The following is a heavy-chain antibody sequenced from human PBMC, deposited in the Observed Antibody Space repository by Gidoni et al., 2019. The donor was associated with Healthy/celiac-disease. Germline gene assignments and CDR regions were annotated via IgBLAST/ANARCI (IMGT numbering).Heavy chain of an antibody. CDR3: ARGARNWIQLGYFDY. D-gene: IGHD5-18*01. V-gene: IGHV3-21*06. J-gene: IGHJ4*02. CDR1: YS. Sequence: YSMNWVRQAPGKGLEWVSSISSSSSYIYYADSVKGRFTISRDNAKNSLYLQMNSLRAEDTAVYYCARGARNWIQLGYFDYWGQGTLVTVSS. CDR2: ISSSSSYI.